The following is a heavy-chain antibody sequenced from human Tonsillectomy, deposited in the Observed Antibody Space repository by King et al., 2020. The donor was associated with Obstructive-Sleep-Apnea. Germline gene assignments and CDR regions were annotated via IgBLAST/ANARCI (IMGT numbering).Heavy chain of an antibody. V-gene: IGHV3-30-3*01. CDR1: GFTFSTYP. Sequence: QLVQSGGGVVQPGRSLRLSCAASGFTFSTYPMHWVRQAPGKGLEWVAVISYDGSNKCYADSVKGRFTISRDNSKNTLSLQMNSLRAEDTAVYYCASLGSDWYYDFDSWGQGTLVTVSS. J-gene: IGHJ4*02. CDR2: ISYDGSNK. CDR3: ASLGSDWYYDFDS. D-gene: IGHD6-19*01.